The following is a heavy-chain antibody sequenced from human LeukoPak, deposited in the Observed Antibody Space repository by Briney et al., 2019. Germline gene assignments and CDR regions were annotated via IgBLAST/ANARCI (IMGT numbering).Heavy chain of an antibody. J-gene: IGHJ6*02. D-gene: IGHD3-16*01. CDR2: ISWNSGSI. Sequence: GGSLRLSCAASGFTFDDYAMHWVRQAPGKGLEWVSGISWNSGSIGYVDSVKGRFTISRDNAKNSLYLQMNSLRAEDTAVYYCASSRSGELVYYGMDVWGQGTTVTVSS. CDR1: GFTFDDYA. CDR3: ASSRSGELVYYGMDV. V-gene: IGHV3-9*01.